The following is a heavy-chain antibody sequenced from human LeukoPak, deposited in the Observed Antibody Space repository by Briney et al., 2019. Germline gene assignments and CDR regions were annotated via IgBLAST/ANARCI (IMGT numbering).Heavy chain of an antibody. CDR3: AGFGGREC. J-gene: IGHJ4*02. D-gene: IGHD3-10*01. CDR1: GGSISSSIYY. CDR2: IYYSGST. Sequence: SETLSLTCTVSGGSISSSIYYRGWIRQPPGKGLEWIGNIYYSGSTYYNPSLKSRVTISVDTSKNQFSLILISVTAADKAVYYCAGFGGRECCGQGTLVTVSS. V-gene: IGHV4-39*01.